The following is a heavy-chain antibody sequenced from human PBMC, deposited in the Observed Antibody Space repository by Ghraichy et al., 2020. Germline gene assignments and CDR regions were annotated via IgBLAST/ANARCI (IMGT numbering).Heavy chain of an antibody. CDR3: ARNTVGIVEMVAATPYGVDV. D-gene: IGHD2-15*01. CDR1: GYTFTGYY. V-gene: IGHV1-2*02. J-gene: IGHJ6*02. CDR2: INPNSGGT. Sequence: ASVKVSCKASGYTFTGYYMHWVRQAPGQGLEWMGWINPNSGGTNYAQKFQGRVTMTRDTSIGIVYMELSRLRSDDTAVYYCARNTVGIVEMVAATPYGVDVWGQGTTVTVSS.